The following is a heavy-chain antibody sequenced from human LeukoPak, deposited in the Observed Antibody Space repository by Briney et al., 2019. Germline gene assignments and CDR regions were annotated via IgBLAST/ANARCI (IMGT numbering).Heavy chain of an antibody. Sequence: GSLRLSCAASGFTFSDYYMSWIRQAPGKGLEWVGYIYYSGSTNYNPSLKSRVTISVDTSKNQFSLKLRSVTAADTAVYYCARRMGSSGSFYDASDIWGQGTMVTVSS. J-gene: IGHJ3*02. D-gene: IGHD3-10*01. CDR1: GFTFSDYY. CDR3: ARRMGSSGSFYDASDI. CDR2: IYYSGST. V-gene: IGHV4-59*08.